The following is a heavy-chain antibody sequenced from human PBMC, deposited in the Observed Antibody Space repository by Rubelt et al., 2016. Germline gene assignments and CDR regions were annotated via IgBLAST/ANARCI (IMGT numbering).Heavy chain of an antibody. D-gene: IGHD3-10*01. Sequence: QVQLQESGPGLVKPSETLSLTCTVSGDSISSSYWSWIRQPPGKGLEWIGYIYYNGSTNYNPSLKSRLTISVDTSKSQFSLKLSSVNAGDTALYYCARLRHYYGSGTYSGWFDPWGQGTMVTVSS. J-gene: IGHJ5*02. CDR3: ARLRHYYGSGTYSGWFDP. CDR2: IYYNGST. CDR1: GDSISSSY. V-gene: IGHV4-59*01.